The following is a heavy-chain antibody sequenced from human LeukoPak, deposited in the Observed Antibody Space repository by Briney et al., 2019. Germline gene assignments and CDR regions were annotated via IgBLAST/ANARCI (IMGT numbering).Heavy chain of an antibody. CDR3: ARDYCSSTSCLFDY. Sequence: HWASVKVSCTASGYTFTGYHMHWVRQAPGQGLEWMGRINPNSGDTNNAQKFQGRVTMTRDTSISTAYMDLSRLTSDDTAVYYCARDYCSSTSCLFDYWGQGTLVTVSS. CDR1: GYTFTGYH. CDR2: INPNSGDT. V-gene: IGHV1-2*06. D-gene: IGHD2-2*01. J-gene: IGHJ4*02.